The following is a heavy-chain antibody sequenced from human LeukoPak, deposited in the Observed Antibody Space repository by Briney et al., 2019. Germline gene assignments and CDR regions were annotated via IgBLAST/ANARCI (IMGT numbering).Heavy chain of an antibody. D-gene: IGHD6-13*01. J-gene: IGHJ6*02. CDR2: IYTSGST. CDR1: GGSISSYY. V-gene: IGHV4-4*07. CDR3: ARALLKQQLVRNYYYYYGMDV. Sequence: PSETLSLTCTVSGGSISSYYWSWTRQPAGKGLEWIGRIYTSGSTNYNPSLKSRVTMSVDTSKNQISLKVNSVTAADTAVYYCARALLKQQLVRNYYYYYGMDVWGQGTTVTVSS.